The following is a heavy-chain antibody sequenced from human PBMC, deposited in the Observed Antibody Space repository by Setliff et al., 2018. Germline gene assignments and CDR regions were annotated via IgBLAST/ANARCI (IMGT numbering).Heavy chain of an antibody. CDR2: MYYSGST. V-gene: IGHV4-39*01. J-gene: IGHJ4*02. CDR3: ARHPGARYYYGSGSFYHLDS. Sequence: SETLSLTCTVSGASISSGDYHWGWIRQPPGTGLECIATMYYSGSTYYNPSLKSRVTMAVDTVKNQFSLKLSSVTAADTAVYYCARHPGARYYYGSGSFYHLDSWGQGTLVTVSS. CDR1: GASISSGDYH. D-gene: IGHD3-10*01.